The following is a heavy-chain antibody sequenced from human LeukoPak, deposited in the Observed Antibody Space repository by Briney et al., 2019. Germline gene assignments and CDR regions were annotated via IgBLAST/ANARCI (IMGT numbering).Heavy chain of an antibody. Sequence: GRSLRLSCAASGFTFSSYGMHWVRQAPGKGLEWVAVISYDGSNKYYADSVKGRFTISRDNSKNMLYLQMNSLRAEDTAVYYCAKVRVIDYYDSSGYVDYWGQGNLVTVSS. V-gene: IGHV3-30*18. CDR1: GFTFSSYG. J-gene: IGHJ4*02. D-gene: IGHD3-22*01. CDR2: ISYDGSNK. CDR3: AKVRVIDYYDSSGYVDY.